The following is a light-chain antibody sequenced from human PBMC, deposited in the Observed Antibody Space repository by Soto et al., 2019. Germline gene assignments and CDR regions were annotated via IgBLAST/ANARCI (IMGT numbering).Light chain of an antibody. J-gene: IGKJ2*01. CDR3: QQRSTWPIT. V-gene: IGKV3-11*01. CDR1: QSVSNS. Sequence: EIVLTQSPVTLSLSPGDRATLSCRARQSVSNSLAWYQQKAGQAPRLLIYDAFNRATGIPARFSGSGFGTDFTLTISSLEPEDFAVYYCQQRSTWPITFGQGTRLEIK. CDR2: DAF.